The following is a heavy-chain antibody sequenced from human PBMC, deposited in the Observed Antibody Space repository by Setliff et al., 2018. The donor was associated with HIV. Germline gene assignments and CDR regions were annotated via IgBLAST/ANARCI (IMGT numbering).Heavy chain of an antibody. CDR1: GSSISGSYY. CDR3: ASRVYYYDSSGYLREEGFDP. V-gene: IGHV4-38-2*01. D-gene: IGHD3-22*01. Sequence: SETLSLTCAVSGSSISGSYYWSWIRQPPGKGLEWIGSIYYSGSTYYNPSLKSRVTISVDTSKNQFSLKLSSVTAADAAVYYCASRVYYYDSSGYLREEGFDPWGQGTLVTVSS. J-gene: IGHJ5*02. CDR2: IYYSGST.